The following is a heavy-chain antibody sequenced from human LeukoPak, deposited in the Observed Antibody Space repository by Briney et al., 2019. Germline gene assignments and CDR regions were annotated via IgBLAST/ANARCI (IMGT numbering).Heavy chain of an antibody. CDR3: ARRIKTTNDAFDI. CDR1: GGSISSYY. Sequence: PSETLSLTCTASGGSISSYYWSWIRQPPGKGLEWIGYIYYSGSTNYNPSLKSRVTISVDTSKNQFSLKLSSVTAADTAVYYCARRIKTTNDAFDIWGQGTMVTVSS. D-gene: IGHD1-7*01. CDR2: IYYSGST. V-gene: IGHV4-59*01. J-gene: IGHJ3*02.